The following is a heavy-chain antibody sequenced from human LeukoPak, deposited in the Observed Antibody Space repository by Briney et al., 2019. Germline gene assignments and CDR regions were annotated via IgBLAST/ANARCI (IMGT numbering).Heavy chain of an antibody. CDR1: GYTFTGNY. J-gene: IGHJ6*03. CDR3: ARAGGITGTTMFYYYYYMDV. D-gene: IGHD1-20*01. V-gene: IGHV1-2*02. CDR2: INPNSGGT. Sequence: ASVKVSCKASGYTFTGNYMHWVRQAPGQGLEWMGWINPNSGGTDYAQKFQGRVTMTRDTSISTAYMELSRLRSDDTAVYYCARAGGITGTTMFYYYYYMDVWGKGTTVTVSS.